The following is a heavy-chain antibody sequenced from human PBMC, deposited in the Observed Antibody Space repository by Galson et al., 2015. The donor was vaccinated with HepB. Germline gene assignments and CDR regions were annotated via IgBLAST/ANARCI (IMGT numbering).Heavy chain of an antibody. Sequence: VKVSCKASGYIFTHYYIHWVRQAPGQGLEWMGIIYPSDGTTSYARKFQGRITMTSDTSTDTVYMGLRSLRSGDTAVYYCARLYYYDSSGYYWGEGKDFYYFGMDVWGQGTTVTVSS. CDR3: ARLYYYDSSGYYWGEGKDFYYFGMDV. CDR1: GYIFTHYY. CDR2: IYPSDGTT. V-gene: IGHV1-46*01. J-gene: IGHJ6*02. D-gene: IGHD3-22*01.